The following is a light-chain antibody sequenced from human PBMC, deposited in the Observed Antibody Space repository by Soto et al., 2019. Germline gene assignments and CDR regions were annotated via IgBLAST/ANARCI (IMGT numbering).Light chain of an antibody. CDR1: QSVSSSY. J-gene: IGKJ5*01. CDR3: QQYGSSRDT. Sequence: EIVWTQSPGTLPLSPGERATLSCRASQSVSSSYLAWYQQKPGQAPRLLIYGASSRATGIPDRFSGSGSGTDFTLTISRLEPEDFAVYYCQQYGSSRDTFGQGTRLEIK. V-gene: IGKV3-20*01. CDR2: GAS.